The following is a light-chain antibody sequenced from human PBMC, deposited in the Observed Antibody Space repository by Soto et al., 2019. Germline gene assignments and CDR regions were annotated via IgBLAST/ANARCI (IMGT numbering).Light chain of an antibody. Sequence: EIVMTQSPLSLPVTPGEPAPISCRSSQSLLHSNGYNYLDWYLQKPGQSPQLLIYWGSNRASGVPDRFSGSGSGTDFTLKISRVEAEDVGVYYCVQALQSPPWTFGQGTKVDIK. J-gene: IGKJ1*01. CDR2: WGS. V-gene: IGKV2-28*01. CDR3: VQALQSPPWT. CDR1: QSLLHSNGYNY.